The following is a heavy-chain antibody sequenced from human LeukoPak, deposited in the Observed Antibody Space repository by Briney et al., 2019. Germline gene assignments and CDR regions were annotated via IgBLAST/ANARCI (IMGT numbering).Heavy chain of an antibody. V-gene: IGHV3-48*04. D-gene: IGHD6-19*01. CDR2: ISSSGSTI. Sequence: PGGSLRLSCAASGFTFSSYSMNWVRQAPGKGLEWVSYISSSGSTIYYADSVKGRFTISRDNAKNSLYLQMNSLRAEDTAVYYCARVIAVAGTGWFDPWGQGTLVTVSS. CDR3: ARVIAVAGTGWFDP. CDR1: GFTFSSYS. J-gene: IGHJ5*02.